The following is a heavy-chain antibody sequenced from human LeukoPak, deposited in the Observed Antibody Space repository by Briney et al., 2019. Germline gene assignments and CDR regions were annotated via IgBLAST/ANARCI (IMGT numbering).Heavy chain of an antibody. J-gene: IGHJ4*02. D-gene: IGHD5-18*01. V-gene: IGHV3-9*01. CDR2: ISWNSGSI. CDR3: AKGHGYSYGPFDY. Sequence: GRSLRLSCAASGFTFDDYAMHWVRQAPGKGLEWVSGISWNSGSIGYADSVKGRFTISRDNAKNSLYLQMNSLRAEDTALYYCAKGHGYSYGPFDYWGQGTLVTVSS. CDR1: GFTFDDYA.